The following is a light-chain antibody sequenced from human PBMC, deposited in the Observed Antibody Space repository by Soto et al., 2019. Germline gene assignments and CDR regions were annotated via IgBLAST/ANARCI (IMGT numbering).Light chain of an antibody. CDR3: QQYNSWPPAT. J-gene: IGKJ1*01. CDR1: QSVASN. V-gene: IGKV3-15*01. CDR2: GAS. Sequence: ETVMTQSPATLSVSPGERATLSCRASQSVASNLAWYQQKPGQGPRLLIYGASTRATGIPARFSGSGSETELTLTITALQSEDFAVYYCQQYNSWPPATFGQGTKVEIK.